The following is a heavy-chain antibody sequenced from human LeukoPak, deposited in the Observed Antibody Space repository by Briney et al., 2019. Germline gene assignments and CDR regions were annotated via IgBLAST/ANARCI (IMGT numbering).Heavy chain of an antibody. CDR1: GYTFTGYY. CDR2: INPNSGGT. J-gene: IGHJ3*02. CDR3: ARDLLHVYYYDSSGYVRGAFDI. V-gene: IGHV1-2*02. Sequence: GASVKASCKASGYTFTGYYLHWVRQAPGQGLEWMGWINPNSGGTKSTQKFQGRVTMARDTSISTAYMELSRLRSDDTAVYYCARDLLHVYYYDSSGYVRGAFDIWGQGTMVTVSS. D-gene: IGHD3-22*01.